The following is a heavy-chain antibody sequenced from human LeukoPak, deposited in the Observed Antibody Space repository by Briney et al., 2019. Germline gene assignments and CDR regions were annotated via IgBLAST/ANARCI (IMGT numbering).Heavy chain of an antibody. CDR3: ARDFGWGYYYYYMDV. J-gene: IGHJ6*03. CDR1: GGSISSYY. CDR2: IYYSGST. Sequence: SETLSLTCTVSGGSISSYYWSWIRQPPGKGLEWIGYIYYSGSTNYNPSLKSRVTISVDTSKNQFSLKLSSVTAADTAVYYCARDFGWGYYYYYMDVWGKGTTVTISS. V-gene: IGHV4-59*01. D-gene: IGHD3-9*01.